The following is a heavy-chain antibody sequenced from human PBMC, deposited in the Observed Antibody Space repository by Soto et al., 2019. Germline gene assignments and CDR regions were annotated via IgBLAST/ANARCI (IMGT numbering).Heavy chain of an antibody. V-gene: IGHV3-30-3*01. CDR2: ISYDGSNK. Sequence: GGSLRLSCAASGFTFSSYAMHWVRQAPGKGLEWVAVISYDGSNKYYADSVKGRFTISRDNSKNTLNLQMNSLRAEDTAVYYCARGESYDSSGYIDYWGQGTLVTVSS. J-gene: IGHJ4*02. CDR3: ARGESYDSSGYIDY. D-gene: IGHD3-22*01. CDR1: GFTFSSYA.